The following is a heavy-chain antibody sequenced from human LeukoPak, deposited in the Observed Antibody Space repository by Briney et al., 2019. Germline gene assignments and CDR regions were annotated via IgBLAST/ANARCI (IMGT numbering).Heavy chain of an antibody. V-gene: IGHV4-34*01. J-gene: IGHJ4*02. Sequence: SDTLSLTCAVYGGSFSGYYWSWIRQPPGKGLEWIGEINHSGTTNYNPSLKSRVTISVDTSKNQFSLNLSSVTAADTAVFYCARRGVYCSGTSCYWVFDYWGQGTLVTVSS. CDR1: GGSFSGYY. D-gene: IGHD2-2*01. CDR2: INHSGTT. CDR3: ARRGVYCSGTSCYWVFDY.